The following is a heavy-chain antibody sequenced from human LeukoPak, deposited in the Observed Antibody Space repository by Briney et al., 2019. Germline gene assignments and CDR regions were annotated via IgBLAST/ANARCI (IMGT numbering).Heavy chain of an antibody. J-gene: IGHJ3*02. Sequence: GASVKVSCKASGYTFTSYGISWVRQAPGQGLEWMGWISAYNGNTNYEQKLQGRVTMTTDTSTTTAYMELRSLRSDDTAVYFCARTNYWKDASVAFDIWGQGTMVTVSA. V-gene: IGHV1-18*01. CDR1: GYTFTSYG. CDR2: ISAYNGNT. D-gene: IGHD1-1*01. CDR3: ARTNYWKDASVAFDI.